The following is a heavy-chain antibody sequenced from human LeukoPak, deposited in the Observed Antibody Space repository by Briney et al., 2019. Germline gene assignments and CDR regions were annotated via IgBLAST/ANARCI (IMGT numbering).Heavy chain of an antibody. CDR1: GFTFKIYT. Sequence: GGSLRLSCAAFGFTFKIYTMNWVRQAPGKGLEWLSSISYSGDNRGGNTYYADSVKGRFTISRDNSKNTLYLQMNSLRAEDTAVYYCAKDRSRLPLGYFDYWGQGTLVTVSS. CDR3: AKDRSRLPLGYFDY. CDR2: ISYSGDNRGGNT. D-gene: IGHD3-16*01. J-gene: IGHJ4*02. V-gene: IGHV3-23*01.